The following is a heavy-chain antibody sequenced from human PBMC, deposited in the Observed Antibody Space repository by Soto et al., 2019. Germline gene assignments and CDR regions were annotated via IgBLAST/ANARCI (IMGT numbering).Heavy chain of an antibody. D-gene: IGHD6-6*01. Sequence: GGSLRLSCAASGFTFSDYYMSWIRQAPGKGLEWVSYISSSGSTIYYADSVKGRFTISRDNAKNSLYLQMNSLRAEDTAVYYCARVLYSSSSPPHYWGQGTLVTVSS. V-gene: IGHV3-11*01. CDR2: ISSSGSTI. CDR3: ARVLYSSSSPPHY. CDR1: GFTFSDYY. J-gene: IGHJ4*02.